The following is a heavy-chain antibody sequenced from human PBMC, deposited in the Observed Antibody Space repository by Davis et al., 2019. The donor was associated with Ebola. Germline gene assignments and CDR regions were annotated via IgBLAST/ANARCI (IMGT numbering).Heavy chain of an antibody. CDR1: GFNFNTYA. V-gene: IGHV3-21*01. CDR2: ITSGSSHI. J-gene: IGHJ3*02. D-gene: IGHD3-3*01. CDR3: VRGFLYVI. Sequence: GESLKISCAASGFNFNTYAMNWVRQAPGKGLEWVSSITSGSSHIYYADSVKGRFTISRDNAKNSLYLQMNSLRAEDTAVYYCVRGFLYVIWGQGTMVTVSS.